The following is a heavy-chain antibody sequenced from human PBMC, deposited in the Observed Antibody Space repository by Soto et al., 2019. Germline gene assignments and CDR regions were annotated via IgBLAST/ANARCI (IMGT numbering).Heavy chain of an antibody. D-gene: IGHD6-13*01. J-gene: IGHJ4*02. CDR2: ISGIGGST. V-gene: IGHV3-23*01. Sequence: EVQLLESGGGLVQPGGSLRLSCADSGFTFTDYALSWVRQAPGKGLEWVATISGIGGSTYLADSVKGRLSISRDNSKNTVSLLMNSLRAEDTAVYFCARGSSGYISSWYYFDYWGRGTLVTVSS. CDR1: GFTFTDYA. CDR3: ARGSSGYISSWYYFDY.